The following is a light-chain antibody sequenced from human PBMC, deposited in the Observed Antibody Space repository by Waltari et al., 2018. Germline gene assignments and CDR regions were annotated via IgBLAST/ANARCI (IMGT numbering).Light chain of an antibody. CDR3: QQYDNLPPNT. CDR1: QDISNY. CDR2: DAS. V-gene: IGKV1-33*01. J-gene: IGKJ2*01. Sequence: DIQMTQSPSSLSASVGDRVTITCQASQDISNYLNWYQQKPGKAPKLLIYDASNLETGVPSRFSGSGSGTDFTFTIISLQPEDIATYYCQQYDNLPPNTFGQGTKLEIK.